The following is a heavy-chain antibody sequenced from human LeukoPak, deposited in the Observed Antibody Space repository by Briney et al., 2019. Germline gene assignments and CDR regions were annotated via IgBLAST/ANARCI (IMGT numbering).Heavy chain of an antibody. CDR3: ARVRNYYDSSGYPDY. V-gene: IGHV3-48*04. D-gene: IGHD3-22*01. Sequence: PGGSLRLSCAASGFTFSSYSMNWVRQAPGKGLEWVSLVSSSTTIYFADSVKGRFTISRDNAKNSLYLQMNSLRVEDTAVYYCARVRNYYDSSGYPDYWGQGTLVTVSS. CDR2: VSSSTTI. CDR1: GFTFSSYS. J-gene: IGHJ4*02.